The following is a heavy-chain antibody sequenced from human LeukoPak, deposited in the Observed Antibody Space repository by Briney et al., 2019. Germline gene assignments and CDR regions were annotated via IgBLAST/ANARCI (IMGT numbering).Heavy chain of an antibody. CDR3: ASPAAGTGPYYFDY. CDR1: VGTFSSYA. J-gene: IGHJ4*02. V-gene: IGHV1-69*05. Sequence: SVKVSCKASVGTFSSYAISWVRQAPGQGLEWMGGIIPIFGTANYAQKFQGRVTITTDESTSTAYMELSSLRSEDTAVYYCASPAAGTGPYYFDYWGQGTLVTVSS. D-gene: IGHD6-13*01. CDR2: IIPIFGTA.